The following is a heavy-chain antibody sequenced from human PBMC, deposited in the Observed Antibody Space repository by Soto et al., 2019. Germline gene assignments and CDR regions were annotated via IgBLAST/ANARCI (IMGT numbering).Heavy chain of an antibody. CDR1: GGSFSGYY. J-gene: IGHJ4*02. V-gene: IGHV4-34*01. CDR3: ARGGHSSLGKFDY. Sequence: SETLSLTCAVYGGSFSGYYWSWIRQPPGKGLEWIGEINHSGSTNYNPSLKSRVTISVDTSKNQFSLKLSSVTAADTAVYYCARGGHSSLGKFDYWGQGTPVTVSS. D-gene: IGHD6-13*01. CDR2: INHSGST.